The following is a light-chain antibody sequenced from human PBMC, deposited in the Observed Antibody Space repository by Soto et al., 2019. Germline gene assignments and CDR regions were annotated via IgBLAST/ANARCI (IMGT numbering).Light chain of an antibody. J-gene: IGLJ2*01. V-gene: IGLV2-14*01. CDR3: SSYTSSSTLGVV. CDR1: SSDVGGYNY. Sequence: QSALTQPASVSGSPGQSITISCTGTSSDVGGYNYVSWYQQHPGKAPKLMIYDVSNRPSGVSNRFSDSKSGNTASLTISGLQAEDEADYYCSSYTSSSTLGVVFGGGTKLTVL. CDR2: DVS.